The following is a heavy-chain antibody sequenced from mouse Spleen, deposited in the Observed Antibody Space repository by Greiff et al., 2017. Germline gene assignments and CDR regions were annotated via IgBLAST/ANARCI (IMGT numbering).Heavy chain of an antibody. V-gene: IGHV1-9*01. CDR3: ARHIMITPFAY. Sequence: VQLQQSGAELMKPGASVKISCKATGYTFSSYWIEWVKQRPGHGLEWIGEILPGSGSTNYNEKFKGKATFTADTSSNTAYMQLSSLTSEDSAVYYCARHIMITPFAYWGQGTLVTVSA. CDR1: GYTFSSYW. J-gene: IGHJ3*01. CDR2: ILPGSGST. D-gene: IGHD2-4*01.